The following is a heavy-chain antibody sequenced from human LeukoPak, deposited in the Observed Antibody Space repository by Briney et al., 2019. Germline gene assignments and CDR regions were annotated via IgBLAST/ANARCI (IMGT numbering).Heavy chain of an antibody. J-gene: IGHJ4*02. V-gene: IGHV1-18*01. CDR2: ISAYNGNT. CDR1: GYTFTSYG. CDR3: ARCSYYYDSSVYYG. Sequence: ASVKVSCKASGYTFTSYGINWVRQAPGQGLEWMGWISAYNGNTDYADKFQARVTMTTDTSTNTAYMELRSLRSDDTAVYYCARCSYYYDSSVYYGWGKGTLVTVSS. D-gene: IGHD3-22*01.